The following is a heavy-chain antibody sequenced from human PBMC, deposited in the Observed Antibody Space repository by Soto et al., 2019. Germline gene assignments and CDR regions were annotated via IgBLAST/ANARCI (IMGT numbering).Heavy chain of an antibody. J-gene: IGHJ5*02. CDR3: ARDSVYCSGGSCYSGWFDP. CDR2: IWYDGSNK. CDR1: GFTFSSYG. V-gene: IGHV3-33*01. Sequence: GGSLRLSCAASGFTFSSYGMHWVRQAPGKGLEWVAVIWYDGSNKYYADSVKGRFTISRDNSKNTLYLQMNSLRAEDTAVYYCARDSVYCSGGSCYSGWFDPWGQGTLVTVSS. D-gene: IGHD2-15*01.